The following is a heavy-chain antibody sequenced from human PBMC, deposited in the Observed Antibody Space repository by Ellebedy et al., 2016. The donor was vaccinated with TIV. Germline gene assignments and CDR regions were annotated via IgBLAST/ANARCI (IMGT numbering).Heavy chain of an antibody. J-gene: IGHJ5*02. CDR2: IDPSDGVT. D-gene: IGHD2-8*02. Sequence: AASVNVSCKASGYTFTNYYIHWVRQAPGQGLEWRGIIDPSDGVTNYPQKFQGRVTMTRDTSTSTLYMHLISLRSEDTAGYYCAREARGTGGFDPWGQGTLVTVSS. CDR1: GYTFTNYY. CDR3: AREARGTGGFDP. V-gene: IGHV1-46*01.